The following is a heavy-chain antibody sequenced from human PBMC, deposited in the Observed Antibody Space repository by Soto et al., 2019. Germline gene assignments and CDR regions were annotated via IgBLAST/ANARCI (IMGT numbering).Heavy chain of an antibody. D-gene: IGHD6-13*01. V-gene: IGHV1-18*04. CDR1: GYNFNIYG. CDR3: ARDELSSVQLSMVKVRRRVGYFDS. CDR2: INIYDGDT. J-gene: IGHJ4*02. Sequence: SAKVSCNASGYNFNIYGTHRVRRAPGGGRAPLRRINIYDGDTKYAQKFQGRVVMTSDTSTRTANLELRSLRSDDSAVYYCARDELSSVQLSMVKVRRRVGYFDSWGQGTQVSVS.